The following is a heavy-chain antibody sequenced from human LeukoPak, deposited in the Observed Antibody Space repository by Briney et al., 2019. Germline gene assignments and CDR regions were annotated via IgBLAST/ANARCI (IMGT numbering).Heavy chain of an antibody. CDR2: MYHSGST. D-gene: IGHD6-13*01. CDR3: ARRVFPDYFDY. V-gene: IGHV4-38-2*01. J-gene: IGHJ4*02. CDR1: GYSISSGYY. Sequence: SETLSLTCAVSGYSISSGYYWGWIRQPPGEGLEWIGNMYHSGSTNYNPSLKSRVTISVDTSKNQFSLKLRSVTAADTAVYYCARRVFPDYFDYWGQGTQVTVSS.